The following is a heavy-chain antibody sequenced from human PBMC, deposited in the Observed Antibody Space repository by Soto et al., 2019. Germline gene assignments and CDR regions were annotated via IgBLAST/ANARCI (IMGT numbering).Heavy chain of an antibody. V-gene: IGHV4-39*02. CDR3: ARDVDYGDWGYFDY. J-gene: IGHJ4*02. D-gene: IGHD4-17*01. CDR1: GGSISSSSYY. CDR2: IYYSGST. Sequence: SETLSLTCTVSGGSISSSSYYWGWIRQPPGKGLEWIGSIYYSGSTYYNPSLKSRVTISVDTSKNQFSLKLSSVTAADTAVYYCARDVDYGDWGYFDYWGQGTLVTVSS.